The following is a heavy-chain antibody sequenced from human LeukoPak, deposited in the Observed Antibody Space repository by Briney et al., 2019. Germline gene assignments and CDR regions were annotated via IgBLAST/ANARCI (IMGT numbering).Heavy chain of an antibody. CDR2: INHSGST. CDR3: ARHLKFGGWFDP. CDR1: GGSFSGYY. V-gene: IGHV4-34*01. Sequence: SETLSLTCAVYGGSFSGYYWSWIRQPPGKGLEWIGEINHSGSTNYNPSLKSRVTISVDTPKNQFSLKLSSVTAADTAVYYCARHLKFGGWFDPWGQGTLVTVSS. D-gene: IGHD3-10*01. J-gene: IGHJ5*02.